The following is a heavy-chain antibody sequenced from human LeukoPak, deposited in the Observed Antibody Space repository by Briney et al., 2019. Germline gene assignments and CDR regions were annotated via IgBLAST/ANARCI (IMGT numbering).Heavy chain of an antibody. CDR3: ARDPSYSSSSFYFDY. D-gene: IGHD6-6*01. J-gene: IGHJ4*02. CDR1: GFTFSSYA. CDR2: ISYDGSNK. Sequence: GRSLRLSCAASGFTFSSYAMHWVRQAPGKGLEWVAVISYDGSNKYYADSVKGRFTISRDNSKNTLYLQMNSLRAEDTAVYYCARDPSYSSSSFYFDYWGQGTLVTVSS. V-gene: IGHV3-30-3*01.